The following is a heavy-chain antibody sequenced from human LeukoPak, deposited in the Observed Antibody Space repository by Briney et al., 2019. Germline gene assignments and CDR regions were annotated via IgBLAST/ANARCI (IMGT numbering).Heavy chain of an antibody. CDR1: GFTFSTNY. J-gene: IGHJ4*02. Sequence: GSLRLSCAASGFTFSTNYMSWVRQPPGKGLEWIGEINHSGSTNYNPSLKSRVTISVDTSKNQFSLKLSSVTAADTAVYYCASPPYCSSTSCYADYFDYWGQGTLVTVSS. V-gene: IGHV4-34*01. CDR2: INHSGST. CDR3: ASPPYCSSTSCYADYFDY. D-gene: IGHD2-2*01.